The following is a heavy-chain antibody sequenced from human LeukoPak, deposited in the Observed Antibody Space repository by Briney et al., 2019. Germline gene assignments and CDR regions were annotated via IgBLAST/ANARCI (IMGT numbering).Heavy chain of an antibody. CDR2: IYHSGST. Sequence: PGGSLRLSCAASGFTLDDYGMSWVRQAPGKGLERIGEIYHSGSTNYNPSLKSRVTISVDKSKNQFSLKLSSVTAADTAVYYCASYGDYLFGLDYFDYWGQGTLVTVSS. CDR1: GFTLDDYG. CDR3: ASYGDYLFGLDYFDY. D-gene: IGHD4-17*01. J-gene: IGHJ4*02. V-gene: IGHV4-4*02.